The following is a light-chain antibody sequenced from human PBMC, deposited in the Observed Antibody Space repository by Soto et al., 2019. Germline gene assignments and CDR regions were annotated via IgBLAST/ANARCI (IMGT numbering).Light chain of an antibody. CDR3: QQISLYPIT. CDR2: SAS. Sequence: DIQLTQSPSVLSASVGDTVTITCRASQALSNYLAWYQQKPGKAPDLLIYSASTLQSGVPSRFSGSGSETEFSRTIRALQPEDFATYSCQQISLYPITFGGGTKV. V-gene: IGKV1-9*01. J-gene: IGKJ4*01. CDR1: QALSNY.